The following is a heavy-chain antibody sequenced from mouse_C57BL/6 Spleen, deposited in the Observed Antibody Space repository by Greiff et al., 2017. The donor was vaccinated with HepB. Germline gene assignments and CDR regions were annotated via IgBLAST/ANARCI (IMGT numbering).Heavy chain of an antibody. CDR2: LYPRSGNT. CDR3: TRDHGAQATLDVDY. D-gene: IGHD3-2*02. Sequence: VQLQQSGAELARPGASVKLSCKASGYTFTSYGISWVKQRTGQGLEWIGELYPRSGNTYYNETFKGKSTLTADKSSSTAYMELRSLTSEDSAVYCWTRDHGAQATLDVDYWGKGTTLTVAS. J-gene: IGHJ2*01. V-gene: IGHV1-81*01. CDR1: GYTFTSYG.